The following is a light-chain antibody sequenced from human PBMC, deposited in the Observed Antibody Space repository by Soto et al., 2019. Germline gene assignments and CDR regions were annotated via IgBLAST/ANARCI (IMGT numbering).Light chain of an antibody. CDR3: AAWDDSLSGFYV. CDR2: KNN. V-gene: IGLV1-47*01. Sequence: QSVLTQPPSASGTPGQKVTISCSGSSSNIGNNYVYWYQQLPETAPKLLIYKNNQRPSGVPDRFSGSKSGTSASLAISGLRSEDEADYYCAAWDDSLSGFYVFGTGTKLTVL. J-gene: IGLJ1*01. CDR1: SSNIGNNY.